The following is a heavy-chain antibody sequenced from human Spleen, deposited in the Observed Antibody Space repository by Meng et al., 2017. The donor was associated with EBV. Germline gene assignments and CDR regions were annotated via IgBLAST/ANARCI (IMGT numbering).Heavy chain of an antibody. D-gene: IGHD2-21*02. V-gene: IGHV4-30-4*01. CDR2: IFYSGHT. J-gene: IGHJ4*02. CDR1: GSYISSGDNY. CDR3: ARDRSRGDPYFDY. Sequence: QLHVQEPGPGLVKPSQTLSLTCAVSGSYISSGDNYWSWIRQPPGKGLEWIGYIFYSGHTYHNPSLTSRVTISVDTSKNQCSLKLTSVTAADTAVYYCARDRSRGDPYFDYWGQGTLVTVSS.